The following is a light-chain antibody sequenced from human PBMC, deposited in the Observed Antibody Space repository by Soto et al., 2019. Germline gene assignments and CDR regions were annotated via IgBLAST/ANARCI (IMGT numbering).Light chain of an antibody. V-gene: IGKV3-15*01. J-gene: IGKJ4*01. CDR1: QSVSNN. CDR3: QQYNEWPLT. CDR2: HAA. Sequence: EIVMTQSPATLSVSPGERATLSCRASQSVSNNVAWYQQKPGQAPRLLIYHAATRATGIPARFSGSGSGTEVPLTISSLQSEDFAASYCQQYNEWPLTFGGGTKVEIK.